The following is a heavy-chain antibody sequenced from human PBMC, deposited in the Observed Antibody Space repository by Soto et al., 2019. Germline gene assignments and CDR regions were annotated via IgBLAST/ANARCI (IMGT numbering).Heavy chain of an antibody. V-gene: IGHV4-30-4*01. D-gene: IGHD3-3*01. CDR2: IYNSGST. CDR1: GASVRSDYYY. CDR3: ARGPSADKGDY. Sequence: QVQLQEPGPGLVEPSQTLSLTCTVSGASVRSDYYYWSWIRQPPGRGLEWIGHIYNSGSTYSNPSLKSRVTVSLDTSKNQFSLKLSSVTAADTAVYYCARGPSADKGDYWGQGTLVTVSS. J-gene: IGHJ4*02.